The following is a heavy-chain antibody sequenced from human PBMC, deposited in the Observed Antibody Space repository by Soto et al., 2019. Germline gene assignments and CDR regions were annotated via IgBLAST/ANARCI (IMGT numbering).Heavy chain of an antibody. V-gene: IGHV3-7*03. CDR3: ARALVVPAAIVHYYYGMDV. D-gene: IGHD2-2*02. Sequence: GSLRLSCAASGFTFSSYWMSWVRQAPGKGLEWVANIKQDGSEKYYVDSVKGRFTISRDNAKNSLYLQMNSLRAEDTAVYYCARALVVPAAIVHYYYGMDVWGQGTTVTVSS. CDR2: IKQDGSEK. J-gene: IGHJ6*02. CDR1: GFTFSSYW.